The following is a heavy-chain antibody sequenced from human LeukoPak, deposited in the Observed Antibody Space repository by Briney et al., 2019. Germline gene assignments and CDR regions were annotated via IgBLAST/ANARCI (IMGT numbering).Heavy chain of an antibody. CDR1: GFPLSSYA. D-gene: IGHD5-18*01. Sequence: GGSLRLSCAAFGFPLSSYAMSWVRQAPGKGLEWVSATSSSDAGTYHADSVRGRFTIFRDNSKNTLYLQMNSLRVEDAAVYYCARARGYSYGDDYWGQGTLVTVSS. J-gene: IGHJ4*02. V-gene: IGHV3-23*01. CDR2: TSSSDAGT. CDR3: ARARGYSYGDDY.